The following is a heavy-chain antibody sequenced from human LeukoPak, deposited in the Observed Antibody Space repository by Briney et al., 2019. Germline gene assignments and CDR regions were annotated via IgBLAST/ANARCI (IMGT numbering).Heavy chain of an antibody. CDR3: ARDREDDYGDPTSLYGMDV. Sequence: PSETLSLTCTVSGGSISSYYWSWIRQPPGKGLEWIGYIYYSGSTNYNPSLKSRVTISVDTSKNQFSLKLSSVTAADTAVYYCARDREDDYGDPTSLYGMDVWGQGTTVTVSS. D-gene: IGHD4-17*01. CDR1: GGSISSYY. CDR2: IYYSGST. J-gene: IGHJ6*02. V-gene: IGHV4-59*01.